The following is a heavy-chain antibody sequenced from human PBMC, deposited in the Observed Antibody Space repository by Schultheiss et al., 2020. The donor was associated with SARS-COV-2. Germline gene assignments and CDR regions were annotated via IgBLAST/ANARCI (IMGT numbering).Heavy chain of an antibody. D-gene: IGHD3-22*01. V-gene: IGHV3-49*04. Sequence: GESLKISCTASGFTFGDYAMSWVRQAPGKGLEWVGFIRSKAYGGTTEYAASVKGRFTISRDDSKSIAYLQMNSLKTEDTAVYYCARDPRYYYDSSGYYRYYYYGMDVWGQGTTVTVSS. CDR1: GFTFGDYA. CDR3: ARDPRYYYDSSGYYRYYYYGMDV. CDR2: IRSKAYGGTT. J-gene: IGHJ6*02.